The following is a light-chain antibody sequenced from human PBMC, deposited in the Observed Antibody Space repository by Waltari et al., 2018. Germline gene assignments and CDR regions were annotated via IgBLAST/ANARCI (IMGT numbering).Light chain of an antibody. V-gene: IGLV1-47*01. CDR2: RNY. CDR1: TSNIGSNF. J-gene: IGLJ1*01. Sequence: QSVMTQPPSASGTPGQTVPIPCSGGTSNIGSNFVYWYQQPPGTAPKLIVYRNYQRPSGVPDRFSGSKSGASASLAISGLQSEDEGDYYCATWDDSLTNYVFGTGTKVTV. CDR3: ATWDDSLTNYV.